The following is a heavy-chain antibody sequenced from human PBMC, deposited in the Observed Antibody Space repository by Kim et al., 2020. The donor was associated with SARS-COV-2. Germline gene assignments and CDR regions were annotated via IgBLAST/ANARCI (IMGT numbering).Heavy chain of an antibody. V-gene: IGHV4-34*01. D-gene: IGHD5-18*01. CDR2: INHSGST. Sequence: SETLSLNCAVYGGSFSGYDWSWIRQPPGKGLEWIGEINHSGSTNYNPSLKSRVTISVDTSKNQFSLKLSSVTAADTAVFYCARVGRGYSYAVVAFDIWGQGTMVTVSS. J-gene: IGHJ3*02. CDR3: ARVGRGYSYAVVAFDI. CDR1: GGSFSGYD.